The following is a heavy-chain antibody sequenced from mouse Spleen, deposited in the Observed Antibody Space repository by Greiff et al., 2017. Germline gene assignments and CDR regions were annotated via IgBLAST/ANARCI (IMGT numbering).Heavy chain of an antibody. CDR3: TRVYDYDGGENAMDY. J-gene: IGHJ4*01. CDR2: IDPETGGS. Sequence: VQLQQSGAELVRPGASVTLSCKASGYTFTDYEMHWVKQTPVHGLEWIGSIDPETGGSAYNQKFKGKAILTADKSSSTAYMELRSLTSEDSAVHNCTRVYDYDGGENAMDYWGQGTSVTVSS. V-gene: IGHV1-15*01. CDR1: GYTFTDYE. D-gene: IGHD2-4*01.